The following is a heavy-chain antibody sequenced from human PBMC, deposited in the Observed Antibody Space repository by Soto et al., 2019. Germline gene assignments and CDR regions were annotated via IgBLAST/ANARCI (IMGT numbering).Heavy chain of an antibody. CDR1: GYTFTSYG. D-gene: IGHD3-3*01. J-gene: IGHJ4*02. Sequence: ASVKVSCKASGYTFTSYGISWVRQAPGQGLEWMGWISAYNGNTNYAQKLQGRVTMTTDTSTSTAYMELRSLRSDDTAVYYCARDWYDFWSGSYLSPKEPNDYWGQGTLVTVSS. V-gene: IGHV1-18*04. CDR3: ARDWYDFWSGSYLSPKEPNDY. CDR2: ISAYNGNT.